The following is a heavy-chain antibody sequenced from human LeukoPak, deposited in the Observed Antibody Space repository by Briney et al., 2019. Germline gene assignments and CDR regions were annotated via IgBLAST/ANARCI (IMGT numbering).Heavy chain of an antibody. CDR2: ISSSGSTI. CDR3: ARDRLRIFGVVTYMFDY. V-gene: IGHV3-11*01. D-gene: IGHD3-3*01. J-gene: IGHJ4*02. CDR1: GFTFCDYY. Sequence: GGSLRLSCAASGFTFCDYYMSWIRQAPGKGLDWVSYISSSGSTIYYADSVKGRFTISRDNAKNSLYLQMNSLRAEDTAVYYCARDRLRIFGVVTYMFDYWGQGTLVTVSS.